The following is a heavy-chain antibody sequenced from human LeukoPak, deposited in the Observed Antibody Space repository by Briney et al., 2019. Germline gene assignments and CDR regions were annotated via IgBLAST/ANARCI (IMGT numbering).Heavy chain of an antibody. CDR1: GGSFSGYY. J-gene: IGHJ4*02. Sequence: SETLSLTCAVYGGSFSGYYWSWIRQPPEKGLEWIGEINHSGSTNYNPSLKSRVTISVDTSKNRFSLKLSSVTAADTAVYYCARGSQSLGYCSGGSCRAKIFDYWGQGTLVTVSS. D-gene: IGHD2-15*01. CDR3: ARGSQSLGYCSGGSCRAKIFDY. V-gene: IGHV4-34*01. CDR2: INHSGST.